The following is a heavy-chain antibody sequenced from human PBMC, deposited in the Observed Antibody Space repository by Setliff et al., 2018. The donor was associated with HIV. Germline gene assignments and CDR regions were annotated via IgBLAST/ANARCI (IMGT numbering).Heavy chain of an antibody. Sequence: SGGSRRLSCTAAGFTFSDYGMHWVRQAPGKGLEWLSLIWYDGSNKKSADSVKGRFTISRDNSKSTLYLQMNGLRVEDTAVYYCAKDGISGGAYPPYYFDYWGHGTLVTVSS. CDR1: GFTFSDYG. CDR2: IWYDGSNK. V-gene: IGHV3-33*06. J-gene: IGHJ4*01. CDR3: AKDGISGGAYPPYYFDY. D-gene: IGHD2-15*01.